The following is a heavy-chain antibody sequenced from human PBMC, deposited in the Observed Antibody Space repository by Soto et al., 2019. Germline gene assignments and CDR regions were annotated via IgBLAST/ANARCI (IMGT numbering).Heavy chain of an antibody. CDR3: ARGVTLVRGVIHTPYFDY. V-gene: IGHV4-31*03. J-gene: IGHJ4*02. Sequence: SETLSLTCTVSGGSISSGGYYWSWIRKHQGKGLEWIGYIYYSGSTYYNPSLKSRVTISVDTSKNHFSLKLSSVTAADTAVYYCARGVTLVRGVIHTPYFDYWGQGALVTVSS. CDR1: GGSISSGGYY. CDR2: IYYSGST. D-gene: IGHD3-10*01.